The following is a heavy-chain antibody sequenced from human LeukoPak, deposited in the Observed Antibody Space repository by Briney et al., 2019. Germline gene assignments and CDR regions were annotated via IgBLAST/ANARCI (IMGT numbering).Heavy chain of an antibody. V-gene: IGHV4-30-4*07. J-gene: IGHJ4*02. D-gene: IGHD2/OR15-2a*01. CDR2: IYYSGST. Sequence: SETLSLTCAVSGGSISSGGYSWSWIRQPPGKGLEWIGYIYYSGSTYYNPSLKSRVTISVDTSKNQFSLKLSSVTAADTAVYYCARTLPLPTDYWGQGTLVTVSS. CDR1: GGSISSGGYS. CDR3: ARTLPLPTDY.